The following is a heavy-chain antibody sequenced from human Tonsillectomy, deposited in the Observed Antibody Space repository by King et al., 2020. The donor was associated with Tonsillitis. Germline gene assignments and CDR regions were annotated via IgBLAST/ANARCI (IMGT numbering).Heavy chain of an antibody. CDR3: ARLTLEYSNRWYYGSFEY. CDR1: GFTFNNSR. V-gene: IGHV3-21*01. CDR2: ISGSSKYI. J-gene: IGHJ4*02. D-gene: IGHD6-13*01. Sequence: VQLVESGGGLVKPGGSLRLSCAASGFTFNNSRMNWVRQAPGKGLEWVSSISGSSKYIYYADSVNGRFTISRDNAKNSVYLQMNRLRAEDTAVYYCARLTLEYSNRWYYGSFEYWGQGTLVTVSS.